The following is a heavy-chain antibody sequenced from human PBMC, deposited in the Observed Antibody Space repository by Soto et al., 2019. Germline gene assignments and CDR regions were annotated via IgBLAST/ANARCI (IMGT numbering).Heavy chain of an antibody. V-gene: IGHV3-48*02. CDR2: ISSSSSTI. CDR3: AREYCSGGSCYLDY. Sequence: GGSLRLSCAASGFTFSSYSMNWVRQAPGKGLEWVSYISSSSSTIYYADSVKGRFTISRDNAKNSLYLQMNSLRDEDTAVYYCAREYCSGGSCYLDYWGQGTLVTVSS. J-gene: IGHJ4*02. CDR1: GFTFSSYS. D-gene: IGHD2-15*01.